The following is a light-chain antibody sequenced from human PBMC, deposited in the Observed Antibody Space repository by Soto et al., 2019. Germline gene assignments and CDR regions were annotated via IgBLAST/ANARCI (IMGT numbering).Light chain of an antibody. CDR1: QSVSSN. V-gene: IGKV3-15*01. Sequence: EIVMTQSPATLSVSPGERATLSCRASQSVSSNLAWYQQKPGQAPRLLIYGASTRATGIPARFSGSGSGTEFTLTISSLQSDAFAVYYCQQYHNWPFTFGPGTKVDIK. CDR3: QQYHNWPFT. J-gene: IGKJ3*01. CDR2: GAS.